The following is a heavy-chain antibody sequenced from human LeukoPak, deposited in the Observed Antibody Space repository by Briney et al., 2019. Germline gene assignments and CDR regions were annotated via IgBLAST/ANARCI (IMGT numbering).Heavy chain of an antibody. V-gene: IGHV4-59*12. CDR1: GGSISSYY. CDR3: ARGAALRGAPFDY. CDR2: IYHSGST. J-gene: IGHJ4*02. D-gene: IGHD3-10*01. Sequence: SETLSLTCTVSGGSISSYYWSWIRRPPGKGLEWIGYIYHSGSTYYNPSLKSRVTISVDRSKNQFSLKLSSVTAADTAVYYCARGAALRGAPFDYWGQGTLVTVSS.